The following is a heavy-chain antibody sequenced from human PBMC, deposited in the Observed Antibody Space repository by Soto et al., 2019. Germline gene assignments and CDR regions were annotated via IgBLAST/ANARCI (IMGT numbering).Heavy chain of an antibody. V-gene: IGHV3-23*01. J-gene: IGHJ6*02. Sequence: GGSLRLSCAVSGFTFSRYAMGWARQAPGKGLEWVSDISGSGGSTHYADSVKGRFTISRDNSKNTLYLQMNSLRAEDTAVYYCAKSNYYYAMDVWGQGTTVTVSS. CDR2: ISGSGGST. CDR1: GFTFSRYA. CDR3: AKSNYYYAMDV.